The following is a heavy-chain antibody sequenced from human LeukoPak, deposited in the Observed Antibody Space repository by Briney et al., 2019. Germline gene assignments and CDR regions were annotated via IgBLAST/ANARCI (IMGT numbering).Heavy chain of an antibody. V-gene: IGHV3-48*04. CDR2: ISSSSSTR. CDR3: ARGLSGYYDSSAVGDY. D-gene: IGHD3-22*01. J-gene: IGHJ4*02. Sequence: GGSLRLSCAASGFTFSSYSMNWVRQAPGKGLEWVSCISSSSSTRYYADSVKGRFTISRDNAKNSLYLQMSSLRAEDTAVYYCARGLSGYYDSSAVGDYWGQGTLVTVSS. CDR1: GFTFSSYS.